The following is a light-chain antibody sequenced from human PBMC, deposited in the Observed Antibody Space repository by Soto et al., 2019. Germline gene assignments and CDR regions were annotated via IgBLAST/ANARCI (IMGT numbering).Light chain of an antibody. CDR1: QSVTSSY. Sequence: EIVLTQSPGTLSLSPGERATVSCRASQSVTSSYLAWYQQKPGQAPRLLIYGAFSRATGIPDRFSGSGSGTDFTLTISRLEPEDFAVYYCQQYGNSPPLTFGGGTKVEIK. V-gene: IGKV3-20*01. CDR3: QQYGNSPPLT. CDR2: GAF. J-gene: IGKJ4*01.